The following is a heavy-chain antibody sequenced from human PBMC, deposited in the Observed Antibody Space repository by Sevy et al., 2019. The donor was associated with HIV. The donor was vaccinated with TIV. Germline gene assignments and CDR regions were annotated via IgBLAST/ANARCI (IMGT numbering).Heavy chain of an antibody. V-gene: IGHV1-8*01. J-gene: IGHJ3*02. CDR1: GYTFTSYD. D-gene: IGHD3-10*01. CDR3: ARRRPIAPCMVRGVIGAFDN. Sequence: ASVKVSCKASGYTFTSYDINWVRQATGQGLEWMGWMNPNSGNIGYAQKFQGRVTMTSNSSISTAYMELSSLRSEDTSVYYCARRRPIAPCMVRGVIGAFDNWGQGTMVTVSS. CDR2: MNPNSGNI.